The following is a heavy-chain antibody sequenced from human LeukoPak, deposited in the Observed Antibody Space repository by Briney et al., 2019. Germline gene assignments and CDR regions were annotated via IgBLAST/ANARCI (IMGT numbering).Heavy chain of an antibody. J-gene: IGHJ4*02. V-gene: IGHV1-2*06. CDR1: GYTFTDYY. Sequence: ASVKVSRKASGYTFTDYYMHWVRQAPGQGLEWMGRINPNSGGTNYAQKFQGRVTMTRDTSISTAYMELSRLRSDDTAVYYCARPSDSSSFDYWGQGTLVTVSS. CDR3: ARPSDSSSFDY. D-gene: IGHD6-13*01. CDR2: INPNSGGT.